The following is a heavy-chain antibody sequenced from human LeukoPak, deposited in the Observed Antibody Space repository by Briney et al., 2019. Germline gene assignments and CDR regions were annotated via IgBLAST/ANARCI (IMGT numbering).Heavy chain of an antibody. CDR2: IRGSGSSP. V-gene: IGHV3-23*01. Sequence: PGGSLRLSCAASGFTFSSFAMSWVRQAPGKGLEWVSAIRGSGSSPYYADSVKGRFTISRDNSKSTLYLQMNSLRAGDTAVYYCAKDSGPWGYCTTTSCYFAYWGQGALVTVSS. CDR3: AKDSGPWGYCTTTSCYFAY. J-gene: IGHJ4*02. CDR1: GFTFSSFA. D-gene: IGHD2-2*01.